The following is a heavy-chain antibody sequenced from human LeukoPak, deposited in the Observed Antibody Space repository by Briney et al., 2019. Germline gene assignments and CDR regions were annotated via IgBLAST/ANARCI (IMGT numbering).Heavy chain of an antibody. Sequence: PGGSLRLSCAASRFTFSSYSMNWVRQAPGKGLEWVSYISSSSSYIYYAGSVKGRFTISRDNAKNSPFLQMNSLRAEDTAVYYCARSGSGWYPDYWGQGTLVTVSS. J-gene: IGHJ4*02. CDR2: ISSSSSYI. CDR1: RFTFSSYS. V-gene: IGHV3-21*01. D-gene: IGHD6-19*01. CDR3: ARSGSGWYPDY.